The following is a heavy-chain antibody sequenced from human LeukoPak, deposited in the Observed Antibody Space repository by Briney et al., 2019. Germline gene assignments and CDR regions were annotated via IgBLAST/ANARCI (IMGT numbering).Heavy chain of an antibody. J-gene: IGHJ2*01. CDR3: ARLEYYDSSARYWYFDL. D-gene: IGHD3-22*01. V-gene: IGHV4-59*08. CDR1: GGSISSYY. CDR2: IYYSGST. Sequence: SETLSLTCTVSGGSISSYYWSWIRQPPGKGLEWIGYIYYSGSTNYNPSLKSRVTISVDTSKNQFSLKLSSMTAADTAVYYCARLEYYDSSARYWYFDLWGRGTLVTVSS.